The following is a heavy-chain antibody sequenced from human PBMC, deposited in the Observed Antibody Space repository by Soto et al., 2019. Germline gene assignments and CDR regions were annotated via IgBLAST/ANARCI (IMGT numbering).Heavy chain of an antibody. Sequence: GASVKVSCKASGYTFTSYDINWVRQATGQGLEWMGWMNPNSGNTGYGQKFQGRVTMTRNTSISTAYMELSSLRSEDTAVYYCARLNYDTSGSYYFQSYYYYRMDVWGQGTTVTVSS. CDR2: MNPNSGNT. CDR1: GYTFTSYD. CDR3: ARLNYDTSGSYYFQSYYYYRMDV. D-gene: IGHD3-22*01. V-gene: IGHV1-8*01. J-gene: IGHJ6*02.